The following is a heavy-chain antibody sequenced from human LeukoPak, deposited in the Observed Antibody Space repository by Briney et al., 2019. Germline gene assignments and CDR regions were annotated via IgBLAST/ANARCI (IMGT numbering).Heavy chain of an antibody. CDR1: GGSFSGYY. Sequence: SETLSLTCAVYGGSFSGYYWSWIRQPSGKGLEWIGEINHSGSTNYNPSLKSRVTISVDTSKNQFSLKLSSVTAADTAVYYCARIISSSDIWGQGTMVTVSS. D-gene: IGHD3-10*01. J-gene: IGHJ3*02. CDR2: INHSGST. CDR3: ARIISSSDI. V-gene: IGHV4-34*01.